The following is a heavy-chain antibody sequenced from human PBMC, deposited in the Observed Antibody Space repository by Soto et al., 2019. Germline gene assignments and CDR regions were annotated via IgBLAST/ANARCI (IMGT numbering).Heavy chain of an antibody. CDR1: GGTFSSYA. CDR2: IIPIFGTA. J-gene: IGHJ5*02. CDR3: ARALPPYNWNYVRFDP. V-gene: IGHV1-69*13. Sequence: SVKVSCKASGGTFSSYAISWVRRAPGQGLEWMGGIIPIFGTANYAQKFQGRVTITADESTSTAYMELSSLRSEDTAVYYCARALPPYNWNYVRFDPWGQGTLVTVSS. D-gene: IGHD1-7*01.